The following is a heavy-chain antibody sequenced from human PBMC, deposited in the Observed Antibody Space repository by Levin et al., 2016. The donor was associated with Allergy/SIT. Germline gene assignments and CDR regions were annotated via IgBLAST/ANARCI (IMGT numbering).Heavy chain of an antibody. CDR1: GFTFDDYG. D-gene: IGHD1-26*01. J-gene: IGHJ5*02. CDR2: INWNGGST. CDR3: ARDAIVGATLGWFDP. V-gene: IGHV3-20*04. Sequence: GESLKISCAASGFTFDDYGMSWVRQAPGKGLEWVSGINWNGGSTGYADSVKGRFTISRDNAKNSLYLQMNSLRAEDTALYYCARDAIVGATLGWFDPWGQGTLVTVSS.